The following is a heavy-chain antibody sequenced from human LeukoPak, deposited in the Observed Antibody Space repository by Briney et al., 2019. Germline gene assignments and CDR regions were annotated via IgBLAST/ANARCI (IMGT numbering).Heavy chain of an antibody. CDR1: AFSFSSSN. CDR3: ARGRITMNLDV. J-gene: IGHJ6*04. D-gene: IGHD3-22*01. CDR2: IRSSSSDR. V-gene: IGHV3-21*01. Sequence: GGSLRLSCAASAFSFSSSNMNWVRQAPGKGLEWVSCIRSSSSDRYYADSVKGRFTISRDNAKNSLYLQMNSLRAEDTAVYYCARGRITMNLDVWGKGTTVTVSS.